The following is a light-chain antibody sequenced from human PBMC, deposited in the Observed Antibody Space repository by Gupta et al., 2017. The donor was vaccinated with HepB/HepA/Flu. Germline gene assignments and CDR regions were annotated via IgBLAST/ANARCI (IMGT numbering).Light chain of an antibody. J-gene: IGKJ4*01. CDR1: QNIRGY. CDR3: QHRGNWPLT. CDR2: DAS. Sequence: EIVLTQSPATLSLSPGERATLSCRASQNIRGYLAWYQQKPVQSPRLLISDASNRATGIPARFSGSGSGTDFTLTISSLEPEDFAVYFCQHRGNWPLTFGGGTKVEIK. V-gene: IGKV3-11*01.